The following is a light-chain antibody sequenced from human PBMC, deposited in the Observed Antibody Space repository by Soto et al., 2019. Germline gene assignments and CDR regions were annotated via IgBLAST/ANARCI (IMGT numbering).Light chain of an antibody. CDR3: QQYNDPPYT. Sequence: DIVLTQSPGTLSLSPGERATLSCRASQSVDSGYLTWYQQKPGQAPRLLIFGTSTRATDIPDRFSGSGSGADFTITISRLEPEDFAVYYCQQYNDPPYTFGQGTKLEIK. J-gene: IGKJ2*01. V-gene: IGKV3-20*01. CDR2: GTS. CDR1: QSVDSGY.